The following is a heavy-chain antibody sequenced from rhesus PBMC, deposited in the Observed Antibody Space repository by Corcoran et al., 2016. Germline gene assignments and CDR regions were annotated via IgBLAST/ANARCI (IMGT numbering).Heavy chain of an antibody. V-gene: IGHV4-80*01. CDR1: GGSFSSYW. CDR3: ARFGAAGLFDY. CDR2: INGNSGST. J-gene: IGHJ4*01. Sequence: QVQLQESGPGLVKPSETLSLTCAVSGGSFSSYWWSWIRQPPGKGLEWIGEINGNSGSTNYNPPLKSRVTISKDASKNQFSLKLSSVTAADTAVYYCARFGAAGLFDYWGQGVLVTVSS. D-gene: IGHD6-25*01.